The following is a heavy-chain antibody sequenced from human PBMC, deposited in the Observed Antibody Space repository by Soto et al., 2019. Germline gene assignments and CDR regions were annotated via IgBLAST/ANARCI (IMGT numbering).Heavy chain of an antibody. D-gene: IGHD6-13*01. CDR3: ARPYSSSWYTWFDP. V-gene: IGHV4-34*01. CDR1: GGSFSGYY. J-gene: IGHJ5*02. Sequence: SETLSLTCAVYGGSFSGYYWSWIRQPPGKGLEWIGEINHSGSTNYNPSLKSRVTISVDTSKNQFSLKLSSVTAADTAVYYCARPYSSSWYTWFDPWGQGTLVTVSS. CDR2: INHSGST.